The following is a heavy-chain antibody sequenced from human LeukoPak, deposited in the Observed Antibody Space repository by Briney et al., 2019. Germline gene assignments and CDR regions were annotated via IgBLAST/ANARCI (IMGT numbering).Heavy chain of an antibody. Sequence: PGGSLRLSCAASGFTFSSYGMHWVRQAPGKGLEWVAVIWYDGSNKYYADSVKGRFTISRDNSKNTLYLQMNSLRAEDTAVYYCARESSSSFGDYWGQGTLVTVPS. CDR2: IWYDGSNK. CDR1: GFTFSSYG. D-gene: IGHD6-6*01. CDR3: ARESSSSFGDY. V-gene: IGHV3-33*01. J-gene: IGHJ4*02.